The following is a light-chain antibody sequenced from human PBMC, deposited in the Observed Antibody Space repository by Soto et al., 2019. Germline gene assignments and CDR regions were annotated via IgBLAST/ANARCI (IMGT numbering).Light chain of an antibody. J-gene: IGLJ1*01. V-gene: IGLV2-14*01. CDR1: SSDVGGYNY. CDR2: EVS. CDR3: SSYTSSSTYV. Sequence: QSALTQPASVSGSPGRSITISCTGTSSDVGGYNYVSWYQQHPGKAPKLMIYEVSNRPSGVSNRFSGSKSGNTASLTISGLQAEDEADYYCSSYTSSSTYVFGTGTTVTVL.